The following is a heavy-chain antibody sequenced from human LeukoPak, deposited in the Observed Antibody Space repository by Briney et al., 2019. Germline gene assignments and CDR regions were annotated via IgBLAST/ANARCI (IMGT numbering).Heavy chain of an antibody. CDR1: GFTFSSYA. CDR2: ISYDGSNK. J-gene: IGHJ4*02. V-gene: IGHV3-30*04. CDR3: ARAPLGELSLDY. D-gene: IGHD3-16*02. Sequence: GGPLRLSCAASGFTFSSYAMHWVRQAPGKGLEWVAVISYDGSNKYYADSVKGRFTISRDNSKNTLYLQMNSLRAEDTAVYYCARAPLGELSLDYWGQGTLVTVSS.